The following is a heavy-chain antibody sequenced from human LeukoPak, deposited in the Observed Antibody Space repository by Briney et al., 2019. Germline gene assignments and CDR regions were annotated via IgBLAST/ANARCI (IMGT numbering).Heavy chain of an antibody. D-gene: IGHD3-22*01. Sequence: GGALRLSCAASGFTFDDYGMSWVRQAPGKGLEWVSGIKWNGGSTGYAESVKGRFTISRDNAKNSLYLQMNSLRAGDTALYYCARVNSGYSYYYYYMDVWGKGTTVTVSS. V-gene: IGHV3-20*04. CDR3: ARVNSGYSYYYYYMDV. CDR2: IKWNGGST. J-gene: IGHJ6*03. CDR1: GFTFDDYG.